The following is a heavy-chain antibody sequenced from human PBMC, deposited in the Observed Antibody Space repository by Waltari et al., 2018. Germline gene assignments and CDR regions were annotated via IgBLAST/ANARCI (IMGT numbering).Heavy chain of an antibody. D-gene: IGHD7-27*01. Sequence: QVQLVQSGAEVKKPGASVKVSCKASGYTFTGYYMHWVRQAPGQGLEWRGRINPNRGGTNYAQKCQGRVTMTRDTSISTAYMELSRLRSDDTAVYYCARVTGDLDHWGQGTLVTVSS. V-gene: IGHV1-2*06. CDR2: INPNRGGT. CDR3: ARVTGDLDH. J-gene: IGHJ4*02. CDR1: GYTFTGYY.